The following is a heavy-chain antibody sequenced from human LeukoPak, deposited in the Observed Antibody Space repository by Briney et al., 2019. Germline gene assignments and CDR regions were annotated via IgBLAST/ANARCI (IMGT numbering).Heavy chain of an antibody. Sequence: ASVKVSCKASGGTFSSYAISWVRQAPGQGLEWMGRIISILGIANYAQKFQGRVTITADKSTSTAYMELSSLRSEDTAVYYCASSTPTDYYDSSGYQLDYWGQGTLVTVSS. CDR2: IISILGIA. CDR1: GGTFSSYA. J-gene: IGHJ4*02. D-gene: IGHD3-22*01. CDR3: ASSTPTDYYDSSGYQLDY. V-gene: IGHV1-69*04.